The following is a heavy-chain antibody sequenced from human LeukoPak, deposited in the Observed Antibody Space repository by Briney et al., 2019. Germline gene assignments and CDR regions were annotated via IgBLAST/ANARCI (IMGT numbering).Heavy chain of an antibody. CDR2: INPNSGAT. CDR1: GYIFTGHL. D-gene: IGHD5-12*01. J-gene: IGHJ6*03. V-gene: IGHV1-2*02. Sequence: ASVKVSCKGSGYIFTGHLIHWARQAPGQGLEWMGWINPNSGATTYAQKFKGRVTMTRDTSINTAYMEMSGLRSDDTAMYFCARDERRGYSGYDPYYMDVWGKGTTLAVSS. CDR3: ARDERRGYSGYDPYYMDV.